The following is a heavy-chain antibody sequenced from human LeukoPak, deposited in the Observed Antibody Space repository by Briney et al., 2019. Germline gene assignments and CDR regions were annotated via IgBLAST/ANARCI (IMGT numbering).Heavy chain of an antibody. Sequence: GGSLRLSCAASGFTFSSYAMSWVRQAPGKGLEWVSAISGSGGSTYYADSVKGRFTISRDNSKNTLYLQMNSLRAEDTAVYYCAKDQVNYYDSNGLASYFDYWGQGTLVTVSS. CDR3: AKDQVNYYDSNGLASYFDY. CDR1: GFTFSSYA. J-gene: IGHJ4*02. V-gene: IGHV3-23*01. D-gene: IGHD3-22*01. CDR2: ISGSGGST.